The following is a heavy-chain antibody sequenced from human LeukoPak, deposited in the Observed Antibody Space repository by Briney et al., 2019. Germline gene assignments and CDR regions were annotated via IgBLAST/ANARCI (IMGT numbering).Heavy chain of an antibody. CDR3: ARGRSNYYGVDV. J-gene: IGHJ6*02. CDR2: IYYNGNT. D-gene: IGHD1-26*01. V-gene: IGHV4-59*01. Sequence: PSETLSLTCSVSDGSINSYYWNWIRRPPGKGLEWIGYIYYNGNTNYSPSLKSRVTMSVDTSKNLFSLKVSSVTAADTAVYYCARGRSNYYGVDVWGQGPTVTVSS. CDR1: DGSINSYY.